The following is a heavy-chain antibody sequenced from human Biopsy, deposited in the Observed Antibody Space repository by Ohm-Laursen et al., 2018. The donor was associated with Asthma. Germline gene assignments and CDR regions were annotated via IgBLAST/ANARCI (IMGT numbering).Heavy chain of an antibody. Sequence: SSVKVSCKASGYTFINYAIHWVRQAPGQRLEWMGWINAGNGNTKYSQKFQGRVTITRDTSASTAYMDLSSLRSEDTAVYYCARTCFDFLTGQVHDAFAMWGQGTMVTVSS. CDR3: ARTCFDFLTGQVHDAFAM. D-gene: IGHD3-9*01. CDR2: INAGNGNT. CDR1: GYTFINYA. V-gene: IGHV1-3*01. J-gene: IGHJ3*02.